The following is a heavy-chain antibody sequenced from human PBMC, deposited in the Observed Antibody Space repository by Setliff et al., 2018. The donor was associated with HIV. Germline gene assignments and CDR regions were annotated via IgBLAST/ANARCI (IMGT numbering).Heavy chain of an antibody. Sequence: SVKVSCKASGYTFTSYAMHWVRQAPGQGLEWMGGIIPILGIANYAQKFQGRVTITADESTSTAYMELSSLRSEDTAVYYCARDPTGEGGYWGQGTLVTVSS. CDR2: IIPILGIA. J-gene: IGHJ4*02. CDR3: ARDPTGEGGY. D-gene: IGHD7-27*01. CDR1: GYTFTSYA. V-gene: IGHV1-69*10.